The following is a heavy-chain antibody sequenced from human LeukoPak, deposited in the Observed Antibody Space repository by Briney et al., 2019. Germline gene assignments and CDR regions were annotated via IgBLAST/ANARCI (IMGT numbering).Heavy chain of an antibody. CDR3: ARQLTTLRGFDI. V-gene: IGHV5-51*01. CDR2: IYPGDSDT. CDR1: GYSFTSYW. Sequence: GESLKISCKGSGYSFTSYWIGWVRQMPGKGLEWMGIIYPGDSDTSYSPSFQGQVTISADKSINTAYLQWTSLKASDTAMYYCARQLTTLRGFDIWGQGTMVTASS. D-gene: IGHD4-11*01. J-gene: IGHJ3*02.